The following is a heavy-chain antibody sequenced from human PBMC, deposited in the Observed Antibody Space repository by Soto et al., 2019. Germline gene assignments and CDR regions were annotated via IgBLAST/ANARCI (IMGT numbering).Heavy chain of an antibody. CDR1: GGSFSGYY. J-gene: IGHJ5*02. D-gene: IGHD5-12*01. CDR2: INHSGST. CDR3: ARRGLRGRWFDP. V-gene: IGHV4-34*01. Sequence: PSETLSLTCAVYGGSFSGYYWSWIRQPPGKGLEWIGEINHSGSTNYNPSLKSRVTISVDTSKNQFSLKLSSVTAADTAVYYCARRGLRGRWFDPWGQGTLVTVSS.